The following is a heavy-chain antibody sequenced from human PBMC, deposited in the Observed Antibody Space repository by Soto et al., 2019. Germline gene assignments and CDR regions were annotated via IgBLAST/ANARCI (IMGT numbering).Heavy chain of an antibody. Sequence: SVKVSCKASGGTFSSYTISWVRQAPGQGLEWMGRIIPILGIANYAQKYKGRVTITADKSTSTAYMELSSLRSEDTAVYYCAIVPYYDILTGYWNDYYGMDVWGQGTTVTVSS. V-gene: IGHV1-69*02. CDR1: GGTFSSYT. J-gene: IGHJ6*02. CDR3: AIVPYYDILTGYWNDYYGMDV. D-gene: IGHD3-9*01. CDR2: IIPILGIA.